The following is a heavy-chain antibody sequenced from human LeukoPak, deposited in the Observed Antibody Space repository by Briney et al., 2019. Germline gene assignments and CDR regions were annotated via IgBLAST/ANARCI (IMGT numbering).Heavy chain of an antibody. CDR2: IGDGGSVV. CDR3: ARRASSWYYFDN. D-gene: IGHD2-15*01. Sequence: GGSLRLSCAASGFTFSSYAMSWVRQAPGKGLEWVSYIGDGGSVVNYADSVKGRFTISRDNAKNSLSLRMNSLRAEDTAVYYCARRASSWYYFDNWGQGTLVTVSS. J-gene: IGHJ4*02. CDR1: GFTFSSYA. V-gene: IGHV3-21*05.